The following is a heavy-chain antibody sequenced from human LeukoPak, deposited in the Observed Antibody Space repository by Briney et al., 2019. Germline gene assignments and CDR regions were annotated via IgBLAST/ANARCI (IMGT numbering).Heavy chain of an antibody. V-gene: IGHV3-11*04. CDR1: GFTFSDYY. Sequence: PGGSLRLSCAASGFTFSDYYMSWIRQAPGKGLEWVSYISSSGSTIYYADSVKGRFTISRDNAKDSLYLQMNRLRAEDTAVYYCTRDSDHVRDYWGQGTLVTVSS. J-gene: IGHJ4*02. D-gene: IGHD3-10*01. CDR2: ISSSGSTI. CDR3: TRDSDHVRDY.